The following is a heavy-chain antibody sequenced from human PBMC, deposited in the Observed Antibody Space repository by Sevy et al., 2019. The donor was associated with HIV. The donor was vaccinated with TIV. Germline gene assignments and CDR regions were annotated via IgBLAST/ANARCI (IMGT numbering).Heavy chain of an antibody. D-gene: IGHD1-26*01. V-gene: IGHV1-46*03. CDR3: ARERAPYMGGSNDAFDI. CDR1: GYTFTSYY. CDR2: INPSGGST. J-gene: IGHJ3*02. Sequence: ASVKVSCKASGYTFTSYYMHWVRQAPGQGLEWMGIINPSGGSTSYAQKFQGRVTMTRDTSTSTAYMELSSLRSEDTAVYYCARERAPYMGGSNDAFDIWGQGTMVTVSS.